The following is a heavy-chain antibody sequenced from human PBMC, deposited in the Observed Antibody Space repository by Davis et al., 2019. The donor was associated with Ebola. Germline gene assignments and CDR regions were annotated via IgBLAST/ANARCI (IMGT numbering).Heavy chain of an antibody. CDR2: KRYNEIKK. V-gene: IGHV3-30*02. Sequence: PGGSLRLSCAASGFTFSDYWMTWVRQAPGKGLEWLTFKRYNEIKKYYADSVQGQFTVSRDDSSNTMFLQMDSLRGEDTAVYFCARESSHAFDIWGQGTFVTVSS. CDR3: ARESSHAFDI. J-gene: IGHJ3*02. CDR1: GFTFSDYW.